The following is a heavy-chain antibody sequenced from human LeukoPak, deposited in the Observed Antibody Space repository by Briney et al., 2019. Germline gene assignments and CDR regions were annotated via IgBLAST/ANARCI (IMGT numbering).Heavy chain of an antibody. D-gene: IGHD3-16*01. Sequence: GGSLRLSCAASGFISSNYWMYWVRQAPGKGLVWVSRINSDGSDTTYADSVKGRFTISRDNAKNTLYLQMNSLRAEDTAVYYCARIRGGYYSDYWGQGTLVTVSS. CDR1: GFISSNYW. CDR2: INSDGSDT. J-gene: IGHJ4*02. CDR3: ARIRGGYYSDY. V-gene: IGHV3-74*01.